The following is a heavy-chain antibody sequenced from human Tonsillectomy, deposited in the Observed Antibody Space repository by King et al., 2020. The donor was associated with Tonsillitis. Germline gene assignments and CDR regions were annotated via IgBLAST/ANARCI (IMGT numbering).Heavy chain of an antibody. CDR2: INPNSGDT. CDR3: AREPTTTVTTCFDS. J-gene: IGHJ4*02. D-gene: IGHD4-17*01. Sequence: QLVQSGAEVKKPGASVKVSCKASGYTFTGYYLHWVRHAPGQGLEWMGWINPNSGDTDYAQKFQGRVTMTRDTSISAAYMELSRLRSDDTAVYYCAREPTTTVTTCFDSWGQGTLVTVSS. CDR1: GYTFTGYY. V-gene: IGHV1-2*02.